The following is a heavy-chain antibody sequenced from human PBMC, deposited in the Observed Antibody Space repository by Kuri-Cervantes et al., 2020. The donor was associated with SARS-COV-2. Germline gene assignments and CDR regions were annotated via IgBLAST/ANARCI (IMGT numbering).Heavy chain of an antibody. V-gene: IGHV3-33*08. Sequence: GGPLRLSCEASGFTFSSYGMHWIRQAPGKGLEWVAVIWYDGSNNYYADSVKGRFTISRDNSKNTLYLQMNSLRAEDTAVYYCASIVTGDSSGYYWGQGTLVTVSS. D-gene: IGHD3-22*01. CDR2: IWYDGSNN. J-gene: IGHJ4*02. CDR3: ASIVTGDSSGYY. CDR1: GFTFSSYG.